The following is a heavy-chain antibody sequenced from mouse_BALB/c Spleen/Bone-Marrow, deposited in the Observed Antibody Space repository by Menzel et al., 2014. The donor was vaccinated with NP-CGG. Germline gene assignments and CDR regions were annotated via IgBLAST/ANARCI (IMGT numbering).Heavy chain of an antibody. CDR2: ISSGGSST. V-gene: IGHV5-6*01. CDR3: TRRPLQANSYFDC. CDR1: GFTFSSYG. J-gene: IGHJ2*01. D-gene: IGHD3-2*02. Sequence: DVHLVESGGALVKHGGSLKLSCVASGFTFSSYGMSWVRQTPDKRLEWVATISSGGSSTYYPASVKGRFTISRDNAKSTLYLQMSSLNSEDTAMYYCTRRPLQANSYFDCWGQGTTLTVSS.